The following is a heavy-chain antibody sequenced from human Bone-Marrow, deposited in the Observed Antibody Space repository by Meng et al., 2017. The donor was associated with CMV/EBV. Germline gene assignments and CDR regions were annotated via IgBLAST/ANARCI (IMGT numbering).Heavy chain of an antibody. CDR1: GYTFTSYG. CDR3: ARDPFLWSWFKEEVPGLGY. D-gene: IGHD3-22*01. Sequence: ASVKVSCKASGYTFTSYGISWVRQAPGQGLEWMGRISVYNGNPKYAQKCQGRVTTTTDTSTSTAYMELRSLRSDATAVYYCARDPFLWSWFKEEVPGLGYWGRGTMVTVPS. CDR2: ISVYNGNP. V-gene: IGHV1-18*01. J-gene: IGHJ4*03.